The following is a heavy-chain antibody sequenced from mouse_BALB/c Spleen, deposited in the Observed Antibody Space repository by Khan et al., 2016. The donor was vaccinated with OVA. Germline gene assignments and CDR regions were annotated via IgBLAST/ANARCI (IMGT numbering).Heavy chain of an antibody. CDR1: GFTFSPYS. CDR2: INNDGDYT. D-gene: IGHD4-1*01. Sequence: EVQLQESGGDLVKSGGSLKLSCAASGFTFSPYSMSWVRQTPDKRLEWVATINNDGDYTYYPDSVEGRFNISRDNAKNTLYLQMNSLKSEDTAMYYCATHLTGSFAYWGQGTLVTVSA. CDR3: ATHLTGSFAY. J-gene: IGHJ3*01. V-gene: IGHV5-6*01.